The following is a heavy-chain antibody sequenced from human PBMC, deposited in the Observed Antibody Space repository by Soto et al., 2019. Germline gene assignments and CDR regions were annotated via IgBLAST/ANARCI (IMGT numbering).Heavy chain of an antibody. V-gene: IGHV4-38-2*02. D-gene: IGHD3-10*01. CDR3: ARGEVRGLIATGLHY. CDR2: ISHRGNT. J-gene: IGHJ4*02. Sequence: PSETLSLTCSVSGYSISSGFYWDWIRQPPGKGLEWIGSISHRGNTYYNPSHNGRITISLDTSKNQFSLRLSSVTAADTAVSYCARGEVRGLIATGLHYWGQGALVTVSS. CDR1: GYSISSGFY.